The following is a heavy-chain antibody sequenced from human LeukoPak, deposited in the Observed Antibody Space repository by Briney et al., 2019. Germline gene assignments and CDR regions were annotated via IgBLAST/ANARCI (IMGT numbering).Heavy chain of an antibody. J-gene: IGHJ4*02. CDR3: ASGGTTVTTQVDY. V-gene: IGHV1-69*13. Sequence: SVKVSCKASGGTFSSYAISWVRQAPGQGLEWMGGIIPIFGTANYAQKFQGRVTITADESTSTAYMELSSLRSEDTAVYYCASGGTTVTTQVDYWGQGTLVTVSS. CDR2: IIPIFGTA. D-gene: IGHD4-17*01. CDR1: GGTFSSYA.